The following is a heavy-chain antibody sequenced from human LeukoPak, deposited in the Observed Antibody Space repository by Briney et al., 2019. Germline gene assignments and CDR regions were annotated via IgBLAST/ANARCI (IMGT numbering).Heavy chain of an antibody. J-gene: IGHJ4*02. D-gene: IGHD5-18*01. V-gene: IGHV1-24*01. CDR2: FDPEDGET. CDR1: GYTLTELS. CDR3: ATAFTAMVYFDY. Sequence: ASVKVSCKVSGYTLTELSMHWVRQAPGKGLEWMGGFDPEDGETIYAQKFQGRVTMTEDTSTDTAYMELSSLRSEDTAVYYCATAFTAMVYFDYWGQGTLVTVSS.